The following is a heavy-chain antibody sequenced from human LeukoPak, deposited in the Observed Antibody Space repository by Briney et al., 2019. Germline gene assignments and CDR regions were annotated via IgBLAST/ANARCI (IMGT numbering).Heavy chain of an antibody. CDR2: IYHSGST. V-gene: IGHV4-38-2*02. CDR3: ARDPRGFDY. J-gene: IGHJ4*02. Sequence: PSETLSLTFAVSGYSISSGYYWGWIRQPPGKGLEWIGSIYHSGSTYYNPSLKSRVTISVDTSKNQFSLKLSSVTAADTAVYYCARDPRGFDYCGQGTLVTVSS. CDR1: GYSISSGYY.